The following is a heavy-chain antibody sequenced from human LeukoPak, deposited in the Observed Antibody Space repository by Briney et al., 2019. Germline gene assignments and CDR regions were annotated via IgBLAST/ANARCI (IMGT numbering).Heavy chain of an antibody. V-gene: IGHV4-59*08. CDR2: VYYSGSS. CDR1: GGSISSYY. CDR3: ARHYDSSGYWYYFDY. D-gene: IGHD3-22*01. J-gene: IGHJ4*02. Sequence: SETLSLTCTVSGGSISSYYWSWIRQPPGKGLDWVGYVYYSGSSNYNPSLKSRVTISVDTSKNQFSLKLSSVTAADTAVYYCARHYDSSGYWYYFDYWGQGALVTVSS.